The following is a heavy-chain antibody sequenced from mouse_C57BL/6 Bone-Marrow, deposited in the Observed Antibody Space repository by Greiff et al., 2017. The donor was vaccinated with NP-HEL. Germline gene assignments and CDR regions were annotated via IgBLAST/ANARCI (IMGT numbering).Heavy chain of an antibody. D-gene: IGHD2-12*01. CDR2: IDPSDSET. CDR3: ALRQRRYYAMDY. J-gene: IGHJ4*01. CDR1: GYTFTSYW. Sequence: VQLQQPGAELVRPGSSVKLSCKASGYTFTSYWMHWVKQRPIQGLEWIGNIDPSDSETHYNQKFKDKATLTVDKSSSTAYMQLSSLTSEDSAVYYCALRQRRYYAMDYWGQGTSVTVSS. V-gene: IGHV1-52*01.